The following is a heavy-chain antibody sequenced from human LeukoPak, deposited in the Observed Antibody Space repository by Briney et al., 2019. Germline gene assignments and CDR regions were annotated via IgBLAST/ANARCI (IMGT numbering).Heavy chain of an antibody. Sequence: GGSLRLSCAASGFTFDDYAMHWVRQAPGKGLEWVSCISWNSGNIGYADSVKGRFTISRDNAKNSLYLQMNSLRAEDTALYYCAKSPAIPSYFYFQHWGQGTLVTVSS. V-gene: IGHV3-9*01. CDR2: ISWNSGNI. D-gene: IGHD2-2*01. J-gene: IGHJ1*01. CDR3: AKSPAIPSYFYFQH. CDR1: GFTFDDYA.